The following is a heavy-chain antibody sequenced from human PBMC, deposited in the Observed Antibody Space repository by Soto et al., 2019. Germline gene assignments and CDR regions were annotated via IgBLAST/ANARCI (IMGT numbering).Heavy chain of an antibody. J-gene: IGHJ6*02. Sequence: ASVKVSCKASGYTFTSYDINWVRQATGQGLEWMGWMNPNSGNTGYAQKFQGRVTMTRNTSISTAYMELSSLRSEDTAVYYCARSQGLRFLEWSPVETYYYYGMDVWGQGTTVTVSS. D-gene: IGHD3-3*01. CDR3: ARSQGLRFLEWSPVETYYYYGMDV. V-gene: IGHV1-8*01. CDR2: MNPNSGNT. CDR1: GYTFTSYD.